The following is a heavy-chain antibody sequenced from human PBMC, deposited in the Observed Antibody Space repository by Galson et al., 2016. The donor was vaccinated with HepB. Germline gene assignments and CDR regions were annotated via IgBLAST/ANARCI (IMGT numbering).Heavy chain of an antibody. J-gene: IGHJ6*03. D-gene: IGHD4-11*01. CDR2: ISGYNAKT. CDR3: ARDRYLQLSRQSFDPDHFYYYMDV. V-gene: IGHV1-18*04. Sequence: SVKVSCKASGYTFTNYGMSWVRQAPGQGLEWMGWISGYNAKTNYAQRFQGRVTMTTEISTSTAYMELRSLRSDDTAVYYCARDRYLQLSRQSFDPDHFYYYMDVWGKGTTVAVSS. CDR1: GYTFTNYG.